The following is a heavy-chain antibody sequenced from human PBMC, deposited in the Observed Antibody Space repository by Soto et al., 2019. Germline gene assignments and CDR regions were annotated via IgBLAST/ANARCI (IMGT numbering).Heavy chain of an antibody. J-gene: IGHJ6*01. CDR2: ISFDGGNQ. Sequence: QEQLVETGGGVVQPGRSLRLSCAASGFTFGSYGIHWVRQAPGKGLEWVVAISFDGGNQYYADSVKGRFSISRANYKKTVSLQMNSLRAEDTALYHCAKDLVRGNWPSYYYGMDVWGLGTTVTVSS. D-gene: IGHD1-20*01. V-gene: IGHV3-30*18. CDR3: AKDLVRGNWPSYYYGMDV. CDR1: GFTFGSYG.